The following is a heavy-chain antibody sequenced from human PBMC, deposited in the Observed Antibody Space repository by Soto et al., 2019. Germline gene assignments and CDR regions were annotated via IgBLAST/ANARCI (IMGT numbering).Heavy chain of an antibody. CDR2: IYYSGST. D-gene: IGHD2-21*02. CDR1: GGSISSSSYY. J-gene: IGHJ4*02. Sequence: QLQLQESGPGLVKPSETLSLTCTVSGGSISSSSYYWGWIRQPPGKELEWIGSIYYSGSTYYNPSLKSRVTISVDTSKNQFSLKLSSVTAADTAVYYCAIIAYCGGDCYSFDYWGQGTLVTVSS. V-gene: IGHV4-39*01. CDR3: AIIAYCGGDCYSFDY.